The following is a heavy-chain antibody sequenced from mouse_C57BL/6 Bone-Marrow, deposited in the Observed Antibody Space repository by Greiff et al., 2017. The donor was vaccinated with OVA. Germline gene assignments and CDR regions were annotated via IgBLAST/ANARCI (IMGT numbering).Heavy chain of an antibody. J-gene: IGHJ3*01. CDR2: IDPSDSYT. V-gene: IGHV1-69*01. Sequence: VQLQQPGAELVMPGASVKLSCKASGYTFTSYWMHWVKQRPGQGLEWIGEIDPSDSYTNYNQKFKGKSTLTVDTSSSTAYMQLSSLTSEDSAVYDCARGGFADWGQGTLVTVSA. CDR3: ARGGFAD. CDR1: GYTFTSYW.